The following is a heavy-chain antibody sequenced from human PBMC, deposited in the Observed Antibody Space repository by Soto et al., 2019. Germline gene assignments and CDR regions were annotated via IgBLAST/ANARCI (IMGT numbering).Heavy chain of an antibody. CDR3: AKEGSSYYAMDV. D-gene: IGHD2-2*01. CDR2: ISGSGGST. V-gene: IGHV3-23*01. Sequence: GGSLRLSCAASGFTFSSFAMSWVRQAPGKGLDWVSAISGSGGSTYSADSVKGRFTISRDNSKNTLYLQMSSLRAEDTAVYYCAKEGSSYYAMDVWGQGTSVTVSS. CDR1: GFTFSSFA. J-gene: IGHJ6*02.